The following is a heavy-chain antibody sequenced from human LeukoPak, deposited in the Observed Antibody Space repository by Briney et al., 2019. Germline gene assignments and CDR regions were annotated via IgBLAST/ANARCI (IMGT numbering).Heavy chain of an antibody. D-gene: IGHD3-3*01. CDR1: GYTFTSYY. Sequence: ASVKVSCKASGYTFTSYYMHWVRQAPGQGLEWMGINNPSGGSTSYAQKFQGRVTMTRDMSTSTVYMELSSLRSEDTAVYYCARDLVWSGYYMGAFDIWGQGAMVTVSS. CDR2: NNPSGGST. CDR3: ARDLVWSGYYMGAFDI. V-gene: IGHV1-46*01. J-gene: IGHJ3*02.